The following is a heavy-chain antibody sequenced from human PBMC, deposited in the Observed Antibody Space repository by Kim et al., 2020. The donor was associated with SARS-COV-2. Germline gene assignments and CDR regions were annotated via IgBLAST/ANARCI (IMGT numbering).Heavy chain of an antibody. CDR1: GFTFSSYS. J-gene: IGHJ6*02. V-gene: IGHV3-21*01. CDR2: ISSSSSYI. Sequence: GGSLRLSCAASGFTFSSYSMNWVRQAPGKGLEWVSSISSSSSYIYYADSVKGRFTISRDNAKNSLYLQMNSLRAEDTAVYYCARDVEAIYCRYYYYGMDVWGQGTTVTVSS. CDR3: ARDVEAIYCRYYYYGMDV. D-gene: IGHD2-15*01.